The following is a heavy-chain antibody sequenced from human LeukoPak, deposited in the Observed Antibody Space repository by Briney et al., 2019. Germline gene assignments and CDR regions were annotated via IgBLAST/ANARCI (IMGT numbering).Heavy chain of an antibody. J-gene: IGHJ5*02. Sequence: GGSLRLSCAASGFTFSSYSMNWVRQAPGKGLEWVSSISSSSSYINYADSVKDRFTISRDNAKTSLYLQMNSLRAEDTAVYYCARTAGGLRYYVFDPWGQGTLVTVSS. D-gene: IGHD3-9*01. CDR3: ARTAGGLRYYVFDP. V-gene: IGHV3-21*01. CDR1: GFTFSSYS. CDR2: ISSSSSYI.